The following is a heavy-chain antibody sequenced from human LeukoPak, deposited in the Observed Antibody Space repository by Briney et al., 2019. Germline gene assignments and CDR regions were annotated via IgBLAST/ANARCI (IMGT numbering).Heavy chain of an antibody. CDR2: IYYSGSP. D-gene: IGHD3-10*01. V-gene: IGHV4-61*03. Sequence: SETLSLTCTVSGGSVSSGSYYWSWIRQPPGEGLEWIGYIYYSGSPNYNPSLKSRVPISVDTSKNHFSLTLSSVTAADTAVFCCAREGITRVRARSDGMDVGGQGTTVTVSS. J-gene: IGHJ6*02. CDR1: GGSVSSGSYY. CDR3: AREGITRVRARSDGMDV.